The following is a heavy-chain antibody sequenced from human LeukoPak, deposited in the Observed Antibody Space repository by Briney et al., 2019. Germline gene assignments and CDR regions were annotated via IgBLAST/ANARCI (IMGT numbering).Heavy chain of an antibody. CDR3: ARAGDIVVVPAAISFDY. CDR1: GFTFSSYS. D-gene: IGHD2-2*01. CDR2: ISSSSSTI. V-gene: IGHV3-48*01. Sequence: GGSLRLSCAASGFTFSSYSMNWVRQAPGKGLEWVSYISSSSSTIYYADSVKGRFTISRDNAKNSLYLQMNSLRAEDTAVYYCARAGDIVVVPAAISFDYWGQGTLVTVSS. J-gene: IGHJ4*02.